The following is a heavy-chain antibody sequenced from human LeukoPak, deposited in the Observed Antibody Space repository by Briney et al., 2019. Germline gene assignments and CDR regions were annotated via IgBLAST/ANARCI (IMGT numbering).Heavy chain of an antibody. D-gene: IGHD3-16*01. CDR3: ARPWALGPDRDAFDI. V-gene: IGHV4-30-4*08. CDR1: GGSISSGDYY. Sequence: PSETLSLTCTVSGGSISSGDYYWSWIRQPPGKGLEWIGYIYYSGSTYYNPSLKSRVTISVDTSKNQFSLKLSSVTAADTAVYYCARPWALGPDRDAFDIWGQGTMVTVSS. CDR2: IYYSGST. J-gene: IGHJ3*02.